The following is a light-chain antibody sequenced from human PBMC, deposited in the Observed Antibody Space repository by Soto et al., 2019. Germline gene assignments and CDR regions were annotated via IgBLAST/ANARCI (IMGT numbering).Light chain of an antibody. V-gene: IGKV3-11*01. CDR2: DAS. CDR1: QTVSSF. J-gene: IGKJ4*01. Sequence: EIVLTQSPATLSFSPGERATLSCRASQTVSSFLAWYQQKPGQAPRLLIYDASNRATGIPARFSGSGSGTDFTLTSSSLEPEDFAVYYCQHRRNWPLTFGGGTKVEIK. CDR3: QHRRNWPLT.